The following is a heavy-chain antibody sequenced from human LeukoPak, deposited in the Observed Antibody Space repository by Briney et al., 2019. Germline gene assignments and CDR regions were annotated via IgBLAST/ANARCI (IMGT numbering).Heavy chain of an antibody. V-gene: IGHV4-59*01. Sequence: PSETLSLTCTVSGGSISSYYWSWIRQPPGKGLEWIGYIYYSGSTNYNPSLKSRVTISVDTSKNQFSLKLSSVTAADTAVYYCARGMVRGVTELDYWGQGTLVTVSS. CDR3: ARGMVRGVTELDY. J-gene: IGHJ4*02. CDR2: IYYSGST. D-gene: IGHD3-10*01. CDR1: GGSISSYY.